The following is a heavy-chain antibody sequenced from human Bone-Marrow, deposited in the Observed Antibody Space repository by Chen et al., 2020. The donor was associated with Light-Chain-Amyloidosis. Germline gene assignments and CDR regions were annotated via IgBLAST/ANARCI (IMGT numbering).Heavy chain of an antibody. CDR1: IGSVSNFY. D-gene: IGHD3-22*01. CDR2: IRSTGST. Sequence: QVPLQVSGPGQVRPSETLSLTCTVSIGSVSNFYWSWIRQAPGKGLEWIGHIRSTGSTTYNPSLNSRVTISIDRRKNQFSLKLTSVTVADTAVYYCAREVDDVLYSSGYHPVYALDDWGQGPMVTVSS. V-gene: IGHV4-59*02. CDR3: AREVDDVLYSSGYHPVYALDD. J-gene: IGHJ3*01.